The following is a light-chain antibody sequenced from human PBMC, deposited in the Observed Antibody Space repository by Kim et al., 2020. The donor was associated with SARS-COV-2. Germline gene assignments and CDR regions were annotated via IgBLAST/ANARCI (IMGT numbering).Light chain of an antibody. Sequence: QSVTISCTGTSSDVGGYNYVSWYQQHPGKAPKLIIYDINKRPSGVPDRFSGSKSGNMASLTISGLQAEDEADYYCCSYAGSYTWVFGGGTQLTVL. J-gene: IGLJ3*02. CDR2: DIN. V-gene: IGLV2-11*01. CDR3: CSYAGSYTWV. CDR1: SSDVGGYNY.